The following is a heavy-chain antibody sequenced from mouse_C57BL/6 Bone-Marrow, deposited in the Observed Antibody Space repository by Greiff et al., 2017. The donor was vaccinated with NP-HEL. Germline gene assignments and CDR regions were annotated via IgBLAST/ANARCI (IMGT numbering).Heavy chain of an antibody. CDR3: ARGRRFGFYAMDY. Sequence: QVQLQQPGAELVMPGASVKLSCKASGYTFTSYWMHWVKQRPGQGLEWIGEIDPSDSYTNYNQKFKGKSTLTVDKSSSTAYMQLSSLTSEDSAVYYCARGRRFGFYAMDYWGQGTSVTVSS. CDR2: IDPSDSYT. CDR1: GYTFTSYW. V-gene: IGHV1-69*01. J-gene: IGHJ4*01.